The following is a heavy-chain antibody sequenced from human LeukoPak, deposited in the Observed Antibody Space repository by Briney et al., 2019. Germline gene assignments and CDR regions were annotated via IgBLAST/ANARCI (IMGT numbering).Heavy chain of an antibody. D-gene: IGHD1-26*01. CDR1: GFTFSRYG. CDR3: AKDHWWEPEYFDY. J-gene: IGHJ4*02. V-gene: IGHV3-23*01. Sequence: GGSLRLSCEASGFTFSRYGMSWVRQAPGKGLEWVSAIRGSGGSTYYADSVKGRFTISRDNSKNTLYLQMNSLRAEDTAVYYCAKDHWWEPEYFDYWGQGTLVTVPS. CDR2: IRGSGGST.